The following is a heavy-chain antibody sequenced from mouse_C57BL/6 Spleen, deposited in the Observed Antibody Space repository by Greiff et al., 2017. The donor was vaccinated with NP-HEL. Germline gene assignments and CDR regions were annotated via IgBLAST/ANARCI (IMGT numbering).Heavy chain of an antibody. J-gene: IGHJ1*03. CDR2: IYPGDGDT. CDR3: ARYYGSNYVGYFGV. CDR1: GYAFSSSW. D-gene: IGHD1-1*01. Sequence: QVQLQQSGPELVKPGASVKISCKASGYAFSSSWMNWVKQRPGKGLEWIGGIYPGDGDTNYNGKFKGKATLTADKSSSTAYMQLNSLTSEDSAVYCCARYYGSNYVGYFGVWGTGATVTVSS. V-gene: IGHV1-82*01.